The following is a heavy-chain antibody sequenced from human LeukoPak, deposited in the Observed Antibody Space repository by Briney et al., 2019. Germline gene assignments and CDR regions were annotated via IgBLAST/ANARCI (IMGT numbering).Heavy chain of an antibody. CDR2: ISTTSNYI. Sequence: PGGSLRLSCAASGFTFSSYNMKWVRQAPGKGLEWVSFISTTSNYIYYADSVKGRFTISRDSSKNTLYLQMNSLRAEDTAVYYCAKHHAWIQLDYFDYWGQGTLVTVSS. CDR3: AKHHAWIQLDYFDY. V-gene: IGHV3-21*04. J-gene: IGHJ4*02. D-gene: IGHD5-18*01. CDR1: GFTFSSYN.